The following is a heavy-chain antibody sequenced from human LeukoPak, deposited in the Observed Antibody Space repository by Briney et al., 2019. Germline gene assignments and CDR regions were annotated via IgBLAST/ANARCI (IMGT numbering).Heavy chain of an antibody. CDR1: GGSSSSYY. J-gene: IGHJ3*02. V-gene: IGHV4-59*01. Sequence: SETLSLTCTDSGGSSSSYYWRWIGQPPGKGREGRGNIYCGGRSNYKQSLRSGATISVTTSRNQFFLKLSSVTAADTAVYYCARDYEYCSSTSCPDAFDIWGQGTMVTVSS. D-gene: IGHD2-2*01. CDR2: IYCGGRS. CDR3: ARDYEYCSSTSCPDAFDI.